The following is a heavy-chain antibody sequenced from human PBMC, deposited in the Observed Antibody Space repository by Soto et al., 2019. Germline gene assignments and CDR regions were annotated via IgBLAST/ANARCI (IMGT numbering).Heavy chain of an antibody. CDR1: VGSISSYY. CDR3: ARHHDS. V-gene: IGHV4-59*08. Sequence: QVQLQESGPGLVKPSETLSLTCTVSVGSISSYYWSWIRQPPGKGLEWIGYIYYSGSTNYNPSRQSRVTISVDTSKNQFSLKLSSVTAADTAVYYCARHHDSWGQGTLVTVSS. J-gene: IGHJ4*02. CDR2: IYYSGST.